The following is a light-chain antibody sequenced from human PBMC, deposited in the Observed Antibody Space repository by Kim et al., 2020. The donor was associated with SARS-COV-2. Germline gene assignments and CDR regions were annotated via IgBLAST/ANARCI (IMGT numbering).Light chain of an antibody. CDR2: DNS. CDR3: GTWDSALEAVV. V-gene: IGLV1-51*01. J-gene: IGLJ2*01. CDR1: NSNIGLNY. Sequence: GQALSIAYSGSNSNIGLNYVCWYQQVPGAAPKLIIYDNSGRPSGFPDRFSGSKSATSATLGVSGLRTGDEADYFCGTWDSALEAVVFGGGTQLTVL.